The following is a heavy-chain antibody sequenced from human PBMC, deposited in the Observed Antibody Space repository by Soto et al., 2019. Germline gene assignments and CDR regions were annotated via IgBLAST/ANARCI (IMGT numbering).Heavy chain of an antibody. CDR3: VQRYDFWSGYYTGITDY. V-gene: IGHV1-8*01. CDR1: GYTFTSYD. Sequence: ASVKVSCKASGYTFTSYDINWVRQATGQGLEWMGWMNPNSGNTGYAQKFQGRVTMTRNTSISTAYMELSSLRSEDTAVYYCVQRYDFWSGYYTGITDYWGQGTLVTVSS. J-gene: IGHJ4*02. CDR2: MNPNSGNT. D-gene: IGHD3-3*01.